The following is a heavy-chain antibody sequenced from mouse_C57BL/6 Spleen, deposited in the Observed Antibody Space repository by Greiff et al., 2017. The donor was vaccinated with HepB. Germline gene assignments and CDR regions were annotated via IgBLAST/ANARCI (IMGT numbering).Heavy chain of an antibody. Sequence: QVQLKQPGAELVKPGASVKLSCKASGYTFTSYWMHWVKQRPGQGLEWIGMIHPNSGSTNYNEKFKSKATLTVDKSSSTAYMQLSSLTSEDSAVYYCARGTTVVAHYYAMDYWGQGTSVTVSS. CDR3: ARGTTVVAHYYAMDY. V-gene: IGHV1-64*01. J-gene: IGHJ4*01. CDR1: GYTFTSYW. D-gene: IGHD1-1*01. CDR2: IHPNSGST.